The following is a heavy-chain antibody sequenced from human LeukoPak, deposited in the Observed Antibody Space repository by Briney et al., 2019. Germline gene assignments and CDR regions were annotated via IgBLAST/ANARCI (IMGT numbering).Heavy chain of an antibody. CDR1: GGSFSGYY. CDR2: IYYSGST. V-gene: IGHV4-30-4*01. J-gene: IGHJ4*02. CDR3: ASGPPGTLDY. D-gene: IGHD3/OR15-3a*01. Sequence: SETLSLTCAVYGGSFSGYYWSWIRQPPGKGLEWIGYIYYSGSTYYNPSLKSRVTISVDTSKNQFSLKLSSVTAADTAVYYCASGPPGTLDYWGQGTLVTVSS.